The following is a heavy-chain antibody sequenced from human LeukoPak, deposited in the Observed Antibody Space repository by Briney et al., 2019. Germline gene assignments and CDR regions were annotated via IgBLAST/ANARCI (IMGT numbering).Heavy chain of an antibody. CDR2: ISGSGGST. Sequence: GGSLRLSCAASGFTFSSYAMSWVRQAPGKGLEWVSAISGSGGSTYYADSVKGRFTISRDNSKNTLYLQMNSLRAEDTAVYYCAKAPTVTTKGSHDYWGQGTLVTVSS. V-gene: IGHV3-23*01. CDR1: GFTFSSYA. J-gene: IGHJ4*02. CDR3: AKAPTVTTKGSHDY. D-gene: IGHD4-17*01.